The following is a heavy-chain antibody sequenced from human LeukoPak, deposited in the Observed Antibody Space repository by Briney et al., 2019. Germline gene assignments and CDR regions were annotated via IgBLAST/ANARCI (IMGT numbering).Heavy chain of an antibody. J-gene: IGHJ4*02. V-gene: IGHV3-53*01. Sequence: GGSLRLSCAASGFTVITNDMTWVRQAPGKGLEWVSVLYSDGNTKYADSVQGRFAISRDNSKNTLYLEMNSLSPDDTAVYYCARGVEPLAANTLAYWGQGTLVTASS. CDR2: LYSDGNT. CDR1: GFTVITND. D-gene: IGHD1-14*01. CDR3: ARGVEPLAANTLAY.